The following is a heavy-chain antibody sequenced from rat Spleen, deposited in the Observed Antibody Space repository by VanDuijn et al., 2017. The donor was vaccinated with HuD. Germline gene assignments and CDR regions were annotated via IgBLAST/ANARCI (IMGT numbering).Heavy chain of an antibody. V-gene: IGHV5-25*01. D-gene: IGHD1-9*01. CDR1: GFIFSTYG. CDR2: ISTSGVDT. Sequence: EVELVESGGGLVQPGRSIKVSCAASGFIFSTYGMAWVRQAPTKGLEWVASISTSGVDTYYRDSVKGRFTISRDNAKSTLYLQMDSLRSEDTATYYCTTETYYGYNYHHYWGQGVMVTVSS. J-gene: IGHJ2*01. CDR3: TTETYYGYNYHHY.